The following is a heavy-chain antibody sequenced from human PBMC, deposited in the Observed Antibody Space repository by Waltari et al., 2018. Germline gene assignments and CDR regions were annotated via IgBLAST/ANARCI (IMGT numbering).Heavy chain of an antibody. D-gene: IGHD1-26*01. J-gene: IGHJ4*02. CDR3: AKSTGSYYEVFDY. Sequence: EVRLVESGGGLVQPGGSLTLSCAASGFTFSNYGLSWVRQAPRKGLECVSASRGSGGTTFYADSVKGRFTMSKDNSKNTLFLQMNSLRFDDTAEYYCAKSTGSYYEVFDYWGRGTLVTVSS. V-gene: IGHV3-23*04. CDR1: GFTFSNYG. CDR2: SRGSGGTT.